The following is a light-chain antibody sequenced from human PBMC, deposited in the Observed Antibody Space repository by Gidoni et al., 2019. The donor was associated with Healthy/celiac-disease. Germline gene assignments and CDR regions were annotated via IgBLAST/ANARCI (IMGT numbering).Light chain of an antibody. Sequence: LPVHPGGPASISCMSSQSLLHSNGYNYFDWYLKKKGQSPQLLIYLGSNRASGVPDRFSGSGSGTDFTLKISRVEAEDVGVYYCMQALQTPTFGQGTRLEIK. V-gene: IGKV2-28*01. J-gene: IGKJ5*01. CDR2: LGS. CDR1: QSLLHSNGYNY. CDR3: MQALQTPT.